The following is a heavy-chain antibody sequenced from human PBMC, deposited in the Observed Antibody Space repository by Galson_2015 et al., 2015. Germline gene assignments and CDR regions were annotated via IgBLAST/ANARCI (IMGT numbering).Heavy chain of an antibody. Sequence: SVKVSCKASGYTFTSYAMHWVRQAPGQRLEWMGWINAGNGNTKYSQKFQGRVTITRDTSASTAYMELSSLRSEDTAVYYCAREFTMVRGAYYGMDVWGQGTTVTVSS. D-gene: IGHD3-10*01. J-gene: IGHJ6*02. CDR1: GYTFTSYA. CDR2: INAGNGNT. V-gene: IGHV1-3*01. CDR3: AREFTMVRGAYYGMDV.